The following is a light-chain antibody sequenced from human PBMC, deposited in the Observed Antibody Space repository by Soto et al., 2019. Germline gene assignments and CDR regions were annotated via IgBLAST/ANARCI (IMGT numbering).Light chain of an antibody. CDR3: SSYTSSSTPYV. J-gene: IGLJ1*01. V-gene: IGLV2-14*01. CDR1: SINFGGYNY. Sequence: QSALTQPASVSGSPGKSITISCTETSINFGGYNYVSWYQQHPGKAPKLMIYEVSNRPSGVSNRFSGSKSGNTASLTISGLQAEDEADYYCSSYTSSSTPYVFGTGTKLTVL. CDR2: EVS.